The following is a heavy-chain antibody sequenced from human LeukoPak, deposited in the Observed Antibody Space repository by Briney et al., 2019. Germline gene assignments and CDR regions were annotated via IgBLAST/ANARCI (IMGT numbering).Heavy chain of an antibody. CDR3: AKDPWGDFWSGYLDY. J-gene: IGHJ4*02. D-gene: IGHD3-3*01. Sequence: PGGSLRLSCAASGFTFSSYGMHWVRQAPGKGLEWVAFIRYDGSNKYYADSVKGRFTISRDNSKNTLYLQMNSLRAEDTAVYYCAKDPWGDFWSGYLDYWGQGTPVTVSS. CDR2: IRYDGSNK. CDR1: GFTFSSYG. V-gene: IGHV3-30*02.